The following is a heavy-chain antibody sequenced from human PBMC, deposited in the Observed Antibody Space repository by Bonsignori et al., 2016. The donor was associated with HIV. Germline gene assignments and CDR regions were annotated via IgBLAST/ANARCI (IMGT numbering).Heavy chain of an antibody. CDR1: GGSFSAYY. Sequence: QVQLQQWGAGLLKPSETLSLTCAVYGGSFSAYYWNWIRQSPGKGLEWIGEINHSGSTNYNPSLKSRVTISIDTSKNQFSLKLNSVTAADTAVYYCARLHIVGALALVYRYWFDPWGQGTLVTVSS. D-gene: IGHD1-26*01. CDR2: INHSGST. J-gene: IGHJ5*02. V-gene: IGHV4-34*01. CDR3: ARLHIVGALALVYRYWFDP.